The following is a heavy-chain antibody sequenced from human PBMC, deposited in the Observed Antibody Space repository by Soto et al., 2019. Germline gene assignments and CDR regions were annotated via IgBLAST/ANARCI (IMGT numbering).Heavy chain of an antibody. CDR2: IIPIFGTA. CDR3: ATSTYYDFWSGYYPTDYYGMDV. V-gene: IGHV1-69*13. CDR1: GGRLSSYA. Sequence: SVKVSCKASGGRLSSYAISWVRQAPGQGLEWMGGIIPIFGTANYAQKFQGRVTITADESTSTAYMELSSLRSEDTAVYYCATSTYYDFWSGYYPTDYYGMDVWGQGTTVTAP. D-gene: IGHD3-3*01. J-gene: IGHJ6*02.